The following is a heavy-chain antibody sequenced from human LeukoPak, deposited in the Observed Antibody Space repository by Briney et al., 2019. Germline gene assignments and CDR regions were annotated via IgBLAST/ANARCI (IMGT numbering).Heavy chain of an antibody. V-gene: IGHV3-33*01. CDR3: AGREGVRYFDWLLKY. Sequence: GGSLRLSCETSGFTFSDYAMHWVRQAPGKGLEWVAVIWHDGSRKYYADSVKGRFTISRDNSKNTQSLQMNSLRAEDTAVYYCAGREGVRYFDWLLKYWGQGTLVTVSS. CDR1: GFTFSDYA. J-gene: IGHJ4*02. CDR2: IWHDGSRK. D-gene: IGHD3-9*01.